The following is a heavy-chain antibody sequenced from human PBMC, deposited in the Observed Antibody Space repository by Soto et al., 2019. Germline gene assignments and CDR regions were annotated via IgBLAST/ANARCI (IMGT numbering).Heavy chain of an antibody. Sequence: GGYLRLSCAASGFTFSSYGMHWVRQAPGKGLEWVAVIWYDGSNKYYADSVKGRFTISRDNSKNTLYLQMNSLRAEDTAVYYCARENSSGYYLDYWGQGTLVTVS. CDR2: IWYDGSNK. V-gene: IGHV3-33*01. J-gene: IGHJ4*02. CDR1: GFTFSSYG. CDR3: ARENSSGYYLDY. D-gene: IGHD3-22*01.